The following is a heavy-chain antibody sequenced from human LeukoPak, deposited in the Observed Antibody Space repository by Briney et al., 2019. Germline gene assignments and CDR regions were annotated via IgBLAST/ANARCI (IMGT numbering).Heavy chain of an antibody. CDR1: GFTFSSYS. CDR3: VKKGQADDYGNPD. D-gene: IGHD4-17*01. V-gene: IGHV3-48*04. CDR2: ISSSSSTI. Sequence: GGSLRLSCAASGFTFSSYSMSWVRQAPGKGLEWVSYISSSSSTIYYADSVKGRFTISRDNAKNSLYLQMNSLRAEDTAVYYCVKKGQADDYGNPDWGQGALVTVSP. J-gene: IGHJ4*02.